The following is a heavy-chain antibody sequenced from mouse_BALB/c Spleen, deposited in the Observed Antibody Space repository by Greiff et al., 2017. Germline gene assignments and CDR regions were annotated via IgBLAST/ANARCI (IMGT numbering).Heavy chain of an antibody. CDR1: GYTFTDYW. CDR2: IDTSDSYT. V-gene: IGHV1-69*01. Sequence: QVQLKQPGAELVMPGASVKMSCKASGYTFTDYWMHWVKQRPGQGLEWIGAIDTSDSYTSYNQKFKGKATLTVDESSSTAYMQLSSLTSEDSAVYYCARSRDYGSSSRFDYWGQGTTLTVSS. CDR3: ARSRDYGSSSRFDY. J-gene: IGHJ2*01. D-gene: IGHD1-1*01.